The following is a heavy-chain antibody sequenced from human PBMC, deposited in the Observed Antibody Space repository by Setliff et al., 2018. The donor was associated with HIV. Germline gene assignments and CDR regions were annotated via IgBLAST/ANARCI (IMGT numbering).Heavy chain of an antibody. V-gene: IGHV1-46*01. CDR1: GYTLTSYH. CDR3: ASSRGSSWYLFNYGMDV. CDR2: INPSGVST. D-gene: IGHD6-13*01. J-gene: IGHJ6*02. Sequence: SVKVSCKASGYTLTSYHLHWVRQAPGQGLEWMGIINPSGVSTTYAQKFQGRVTMTRDTSTSTVYMELSSLRSEDTAVYYCASSRGSSWYLFNYGMDVWGQGTTVTVSS.